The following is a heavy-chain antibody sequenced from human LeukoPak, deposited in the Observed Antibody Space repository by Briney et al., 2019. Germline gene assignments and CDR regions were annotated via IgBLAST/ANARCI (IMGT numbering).Heavy chain of an antibody. J-gene: IGHJ4*02. CDR2: IYYSGST. D-gene: IGHD3-10*01. V-gene: IGHV4-61*01. CDR1: GGSVSSGSYY. CDR3: ARFLIRGPSD. Sequence: KASETLSLTCTVSGGSVSSGSYYWSWIRQPPGKGLEWIGYIYYSGSTNYNPSLKSRVTISVDTSKNQFSLKLSSVTAADTAVYYCARFLIRGPSDWGQGTLVTVSS.